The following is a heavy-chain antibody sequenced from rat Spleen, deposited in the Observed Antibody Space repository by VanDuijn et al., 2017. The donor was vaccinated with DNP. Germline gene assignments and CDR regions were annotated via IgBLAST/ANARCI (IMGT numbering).Heavy chain of an antibody. D-gene: IGHD1-1*01. Sequence: EVQLVESGGGLVQPGRSLKLSCAASGFTFSDYYMAWVRQAPTKGLEWVATISYDGSSTYYRDSVKGRFTISRDNAKSTLYLQVNSLRSEDTATYYCARQDPLLLTLFAYWGQGTLVTVSS. CDR1: GFTFSDYY. J-gene: IGHJ3*01. CDR3: ARQDPLLLTLFAY. CDR2: ISYDGSST. V-gene: IGHV5-7*01.